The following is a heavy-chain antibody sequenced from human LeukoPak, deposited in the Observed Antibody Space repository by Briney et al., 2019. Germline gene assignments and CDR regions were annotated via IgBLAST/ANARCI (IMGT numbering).Heavy chain of an antibody. J-gene: IGHJ3*02. D-gene: IGHD5-18*01. CDR1: GGSISSYY. Sequence: PSETLSLTCTVSGGSISSYYWSWIRQPPGKGLEWVGYIYYSGSTNYNPSLKGRVTISLDTSKNQFSLKLSSVTAADTAGYYCARHKGDTALRAFDMWGQGTMVTVSS. CDR2: IYYSGST. CDR3: ARHKGDTALRAFDM. V-gene: IGHV4-59*08.